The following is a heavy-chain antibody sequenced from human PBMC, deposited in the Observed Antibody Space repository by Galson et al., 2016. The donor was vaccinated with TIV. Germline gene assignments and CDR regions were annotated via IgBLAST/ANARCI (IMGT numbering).Heavy chain of an antibody. CDR2: IIPLFRTT. CDR1: GDTFSSYV. D-gene: IGHD5-18*01. V-gene: IGHV1-69*06. J-gene: IGHJ6*02. CDR3: ATDRNTAFDTYHYYYGMDI. Sequence: SVKVSCKASGDTFSSYVFNWVRLAPGQGLEWMGGIIPLFRTTNYAQKFQGRVTITADKSTNTAYMELNSLKYGDTAVYYCATDRNTAFDTYHYYYGMDIWGQGTTVTVSS.